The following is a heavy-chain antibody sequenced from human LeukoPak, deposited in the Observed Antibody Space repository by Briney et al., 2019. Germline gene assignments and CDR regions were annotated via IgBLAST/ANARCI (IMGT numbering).Heavy chain of an antibody. Sequence: GGSLRLSCAASGFTFSSYAMSWVRQAPGKGPEWVSAISGSGGSTYYADSVKGRFTISRDNSKNTLYLQMNSLRAEDTAVYYCAKGTMVRGVHTSDYWGQGTLVTVSS. V-gene: IGHV3-23*01. CDR1: GFTFSSYA. CDR2: ISGSGGST. CDR3: AKGTMVRGVHTSDY. D-gene: IGHD3-10*01. J-gene: IGHJ4*02.